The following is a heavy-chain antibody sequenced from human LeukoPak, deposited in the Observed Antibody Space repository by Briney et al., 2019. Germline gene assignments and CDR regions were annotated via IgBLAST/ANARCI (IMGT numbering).Heavy chain of an antibody. CDR1: GGSISSGGYY. CDR2: IYYSGST. CDR3: ARVIAAAMGELNWFDH. J-gene: IGHJ5*02. Sequence: SETLSLTCTVSGGSISSGGYYWRWIRQHPGKGLEWIGYIYYSGSTYYNPSLKSRVTISVDTSKNQFSLKLSSVTAADTAVYYCARVIAAAMGELNWFDHWGQGTLVTVSS. D-gene: IGHD6-13*01. V-gene: IGHV4-31*03.